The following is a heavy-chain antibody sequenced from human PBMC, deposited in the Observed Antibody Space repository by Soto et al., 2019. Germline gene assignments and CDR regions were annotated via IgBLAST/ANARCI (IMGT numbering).Heavy chain of an antibody. Sequence: PGGSLRLSCAASGFTFSSYAMHWVRQAPSKGLEWVAVISYDGSNKYYADSVKGRFTISRDNSKNTLYLQMNSLRAEDTAVYYCARSRGDDSSGYYDYWGQGTLVTVSS. V-gene: IGHV3-30-3*01. CDR1: GFTFSSYA. D-gene: IGHD3-22*01. CDR2: ISYDGSNK. CDR3: ARSRGDDSSGYYDY. J-gene: IGHJ4*02.